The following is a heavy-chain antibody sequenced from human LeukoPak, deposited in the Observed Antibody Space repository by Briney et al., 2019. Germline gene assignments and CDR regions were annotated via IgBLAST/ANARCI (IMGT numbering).Heavy chain of an antibody. D-gene: IGHD3-3*01. J-gene: IGHJ6*03. Sequence: GGSLRLSCAASGFTFSSYSMNWVRQAPGKGLEWVSSISSSSSYIYYADSVKGRFTISRDNAKNSLCLQMNSLRVEDTAVYYCARDSAPTIFGVVTPQAMDVWGKGTTVTVSS. CDR3: ARDSAPTIFGVVTPQAMDV. CDR2: ISSSSSYI. CDR1: GFTFSSYS. V-gene: IGHV3-21*01.